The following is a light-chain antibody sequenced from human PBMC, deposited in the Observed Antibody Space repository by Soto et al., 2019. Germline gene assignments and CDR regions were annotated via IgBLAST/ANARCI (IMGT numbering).Light chain of an antibody. CDR2: GNN. Sequence: QSVLTQPPSASGTPGQTVTISCSGGRSNIGSNTVNWYQQLPGTAPKLLIYGNNQRPSGVPDRFSGLRSGTSASLAISGLRSKDEADYYCAIWDDSLNGFYVFGVGTKVTV. V-gene: IGLV1-44*01. J-gene: IGLJ1*01. CDR1: RSNIGSNT. CDR3: AIWDDSLNGFYV.